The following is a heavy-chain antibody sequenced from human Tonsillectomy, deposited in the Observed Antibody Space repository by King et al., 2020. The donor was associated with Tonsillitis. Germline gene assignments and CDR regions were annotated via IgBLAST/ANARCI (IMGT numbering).Heavy chain of an antibody. CDR3: ARDGRFLEWLSPYYFDY. D-gene: IGHD3-3*01. V-gene: IGHV3-21*01. CDR2: ISSSSSYI. Sequence: QLVQSGGGLVKPGGSLRLSCAASGFTFSSYSMNWVRQAPGKGLEWVSSISSSSSYIYYADSVKGRFTISGDNAKNSLYLQMNSLRAEDTAVYYCARDGRFLEWLSPYYFDYWGQGTLVTVSS. J-gene: IGHJ4*02. CDR1: GFTFSSYS.